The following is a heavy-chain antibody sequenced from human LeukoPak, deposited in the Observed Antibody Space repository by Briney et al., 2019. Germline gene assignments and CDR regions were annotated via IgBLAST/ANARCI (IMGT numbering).Heavy chain of an antibody. CDR2: ISTSGGTM. CDR3: ARDDCSGGSCFSKDAFDL. Sequence: GGSLRLSCVGSGFTFSSYEMNWLRQAPGKGLEWISYISTSGGTMYYADSVKGRFTISRDNAKNSLYLQLNSLRAEDTAVYFCARDDCSGGSCFSKDAFDLWGQGTMVTVS. J-gene: IGHJ3*01. D-gene: IGHD2-15*01. CDR1: GFTFSSYE. V-gene: IGHV3-48*03.